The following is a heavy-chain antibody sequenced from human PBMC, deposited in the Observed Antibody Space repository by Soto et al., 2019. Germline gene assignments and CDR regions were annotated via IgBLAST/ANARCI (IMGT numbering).Heavy chain of an antibody. V-gene: IGHV2-5*02. CDR3: ARHTPYYYGSGSYRGDAFDI. CDR2: IYWDDDK. Sequence: QITLKESGPTLVKPTQTLTLTCTFSGFSLSTSGVGVGWIRQPPGKALEWLALIYWDDDKRYSPSLKSRLTIXXXTXXNPVVLTMPNMDPVDTATYYCARHTPYYYGSGSYRGDAFDIWGQGTMVTVSS. D-gene: IGHD3-10*01. CDR1: GFSLSTSGVG. J-gene: IGHJ3*02.